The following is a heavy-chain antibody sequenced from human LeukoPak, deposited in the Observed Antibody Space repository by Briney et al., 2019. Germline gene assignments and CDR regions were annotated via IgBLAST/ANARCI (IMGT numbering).Heavy chain of an antibody. D-gene: IGHD4-17*01. J-gene: IGHJ4*02. CDR2: IIPIFGTA. Sequence: GASVKVSCKASGGTFISYAISWVRQAPGQGLEWMGGIIPIFGTANYAQKFQGRVTITTDESTSTAYMELSSLRSEDTAVYYCARAQMTTVTTDFDYWGQGTLVTVSS. V-gene: IGHV1-69*05. CDR1: GGTFISYA. CDR3: ARAQMTTVTTDFDY.